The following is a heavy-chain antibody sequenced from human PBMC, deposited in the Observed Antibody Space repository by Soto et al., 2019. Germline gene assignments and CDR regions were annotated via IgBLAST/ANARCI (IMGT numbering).Heavy chain of an antibody. CDR2: ISAYNGNT. CDR3: ARDTPYSSGMDV. J-gene: IGHJ6*02. Sequence: ASVKVSCKAAGYTFTSYGRIWVRQPPGQGLEWMGWISAYNGNTNYAQKLQGRVTMTTDTSTSTAYMELRSLRFDDTAAYYCARDTPYSSGMDVWGQGTTVTVSS. D-gene: IGHD6-19*01. CDR1: GYTFTSYG. V-gene: IGHV1-18*01.